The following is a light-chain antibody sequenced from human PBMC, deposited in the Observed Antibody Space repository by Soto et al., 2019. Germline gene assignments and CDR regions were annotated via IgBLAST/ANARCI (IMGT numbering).Light chain of an antibody. V-gene: IGKV3-20*01. CDR3: QQYGGSPRT. CDR2: GAS. CDR1: QSISRS. Sequence: EIVMTQSPATLSVSPGERATLSCRASQSISRSLAWYQQRPGQAPRLLIYGASTRATGIPARFSGSGSGTDFTLTISRLEPEDFGVYYCQQYGGSPRTFGQGTKVDIK. J-gene: IGKJ1*01.